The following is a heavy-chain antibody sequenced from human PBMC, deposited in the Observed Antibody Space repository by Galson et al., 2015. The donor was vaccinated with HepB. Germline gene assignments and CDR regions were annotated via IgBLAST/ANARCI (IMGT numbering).Heavy chain of an antibody. D-gene: IGHD6-6*01. CDR3: AQDKRSISARHVSYYYYGMDV. Sequence: SLRLSCAASGLIFSEYSMHWVRQAPGKGLEWVAVVSYDGSNKNYADSVKGRFTFSRDNSKNTLFLQMKSLRGEDTAVYYCAQDKRSISARHVSYYYYGMDVWGQGTTVTVSS. J-gene: IGHJ6*02. CDR1: GLIFSEYS. V-gene: IGHV3-30*18. CDR2: VSYDGSNK.